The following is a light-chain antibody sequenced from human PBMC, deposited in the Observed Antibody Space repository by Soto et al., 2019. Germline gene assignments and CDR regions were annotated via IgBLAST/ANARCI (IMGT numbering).Light chain of an antibody. J-gene: IGKJ3*01. CDR1: QTIGNW. V-gene: IGKV1-5*01. CDR2: DAS. Sequence: DIQMTQSPSTLSAFVGDRVTITCRVSQTIGNWLAWYQQKPGKVPNLLIYDASRLESGVPSRFSGSGSGTEFTLTITSLQSEDVATYYCQQLNSFPHFGPGTKVDIK. CDR3: QQLNSFPH.